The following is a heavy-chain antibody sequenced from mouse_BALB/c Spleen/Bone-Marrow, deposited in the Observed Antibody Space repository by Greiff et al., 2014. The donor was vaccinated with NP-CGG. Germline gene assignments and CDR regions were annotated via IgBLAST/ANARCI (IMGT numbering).Heavy chain of an antibody. V-gene: IGHV5-17*02. CDR1: GFTFSSFG. J-gene: IGHJ4*01. CDR2: ISSGGSTI. CDR3: TRSGTLGSMDY. D-gene: IGHD3-3*01. Sequence: EVKLVESGGGLVQPGGSRKLSCAASGFTFSSFGMHWVRQAPEKGLEWVAYISSGGSTIYYADTMKGRFTISRDNPKNTLFLQMASRRSEDTAMYYCTRSGTLGSMDYWGQGTSVTVSS.